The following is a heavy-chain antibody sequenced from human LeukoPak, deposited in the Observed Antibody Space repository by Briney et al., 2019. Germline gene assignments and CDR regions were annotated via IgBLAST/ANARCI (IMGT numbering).Heavy chain of an antibody. V-gene: IGHV4-38-2*02. CDR2: IHHSGST. D-gene: IGHD3-22*01. Sequence: SETLSLTCTVSGYSIINGYYWGWIRQPPGKGLEWIGSIHHSGSTYYNSSLKSRVTISVDTSKNQVSLKLSSVTAADTAVFYCARDRDYYESSSYQRGGYFDYWGQGTLVIVSS. CDR1: GYSIINGYY. CDR3: ARDRDYYESSSYQRGGYFDY. J-gene: IGHJ4*02.